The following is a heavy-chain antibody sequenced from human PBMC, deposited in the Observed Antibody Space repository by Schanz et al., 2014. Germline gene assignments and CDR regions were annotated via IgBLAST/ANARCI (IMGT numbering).Heavy chain of an antibody. D-gene: IGHD4-4*01. V-gene: IGHV3-21*04. Sequence: EVQLVESGGGLVQPGGCLRLSCAASGVTFGNYAMNWVRQAPGKGLEWVSSISSSGGHFYYADSVKGRFTISRDDAKNSLYLQMNSLRAEDPALYYCAKDRQTTVNRVGYYYGMDVWGQGTTVTVSS. J-gene: IGHJ6*02. CDR2: ISSSGGHF. CDR1: GVTFGNYA. CDR3: AKDRQTTVNRVGYYYGMDV.